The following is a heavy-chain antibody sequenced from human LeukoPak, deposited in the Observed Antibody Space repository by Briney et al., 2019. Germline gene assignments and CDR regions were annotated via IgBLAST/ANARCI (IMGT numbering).Heavy chain of an antibody. Sequence: PSETLSLTCTVSGGSISSGDYYWSWIRQPPGKGLEWIGYIYYSGSTNYNPSLKSRVTISVDTSKNQFSLKLSSVTAADTAVYYCAREEGYCSSTSCYYYFDYWGQGTLVTVSS. J-gene: IGHJ4*02. V-gene: IGHV4-61*08. CDR1: GGSISSGDYY. CDR2: IYYSGST. D-gene: IGHD2-2*01. CDR3: AREEGYCSSTSCYYYFDY.